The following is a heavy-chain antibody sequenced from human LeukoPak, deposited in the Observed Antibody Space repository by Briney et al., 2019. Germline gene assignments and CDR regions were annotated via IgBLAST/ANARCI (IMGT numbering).Heavy chain of an antibody. CDR2: TYYSGST. V-gene: IGHV4-39*01. CDR3: ATLSKGRYFDYIFDH. Sequence: PSETLSLTCTVSGGSISSYEYYWGWIRQPPGKGLEWIGNTYYSGSTYYNPSRKSRLTMSVNTSKNQFSLKMSSVTAADTAVYYCATLSKGRYFDYIFDHWGQGALVTVSS. D-gene: IGHD3-9*01. CDR1: GGSISSYEYY. J-gene: IGHJ4*02.